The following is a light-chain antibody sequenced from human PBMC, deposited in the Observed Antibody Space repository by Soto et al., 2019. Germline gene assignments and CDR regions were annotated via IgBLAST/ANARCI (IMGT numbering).Light chain of an antibody. CDR2: STS. CDR1: QGIGTD. J-gene: IGKJ1*01. V-gene: IGKV1-17*01. Sequence: DIQMPQSPSSLSSSFGEREAISSGASQGIGTDLGWYRQKPGRAPERLIYSTSSLQSGVPSRFSGSGSGTEFSLTITSLQPEDFATYYCLQHYTYPRTFGQGTKVDIK. CDR3: LQHYTYPRT.